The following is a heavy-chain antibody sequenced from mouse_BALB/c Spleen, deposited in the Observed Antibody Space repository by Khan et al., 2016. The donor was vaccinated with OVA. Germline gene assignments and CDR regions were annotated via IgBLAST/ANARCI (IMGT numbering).Heavy chain of an antibody. CDR1: GYTFTSYY. J-gene: IGHJ3*01. CDR3: TRGGAWATMISWLAY. Sequence: VQLQQPGAELVKPGASVKLSRKASGYTFTSYYMYWVKQRPGQGLEWIGGINPSNGGTNFNEKFKSKATLTVDKSSSTAYMQLRSLTSEDSAVYYGTRGGAWATMISWLAYWGQGTLVTVSA. CDR2: INPSNGGT. V-gene: IGHV1S81*02. D-gene: IGHD2-4*01.